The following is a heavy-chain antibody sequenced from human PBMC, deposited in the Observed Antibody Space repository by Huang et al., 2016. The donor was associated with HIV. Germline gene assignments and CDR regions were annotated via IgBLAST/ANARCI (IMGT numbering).Heavy chain of an antibody. CDR1: IFTFSTSA. V-gene: IGHV3-23*01. Sequence: EVQLLESGGGLVQPGGSLRLSCAASIFTFSTSAMSWVRQAPGKGLEWVSGIRGSGSSTYYADSGKGRFTISRDNSRNTLYLQMKSLRVEDTAIYYCAKGSERSLTGPKYQYYFDYWGQGTLVTVSS. CDR3: AKGSERSLTGPKYQYYFDY. J-gene: IGHJ4*02. CDR2: IRGSGSST. D-gene: IGHD3-3*01.